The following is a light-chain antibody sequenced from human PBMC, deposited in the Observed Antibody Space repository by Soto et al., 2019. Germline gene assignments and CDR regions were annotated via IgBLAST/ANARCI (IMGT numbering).Light chain of an antibody. CDR1: QSVLYSSNNKNY. CDR3: QQYYSTPPYT. V-gene: IGKV4-1*01. Sequence: IVMTQSPDSLAVSLGERATINCKSSQSVLYSSNNKNYLAWYRQTPGQPPKLLIYWASIRESGVPDRIRGSGSGTDFTLTIRSLQAEDGAIFYCQQYYSTPPYTFGQGTQREIK. CDR2: WAS. J-gene: IGKJ2*01.